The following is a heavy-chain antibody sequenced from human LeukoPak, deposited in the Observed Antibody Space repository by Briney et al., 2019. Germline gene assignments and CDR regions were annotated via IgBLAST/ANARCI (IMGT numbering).Heavy chain of an antibody. CDR1: GFTFSNYA. V-gene: IGHV3-23*01. CDR3: ARVGFIEAGGTGVGFFDY. Sequence: GGSLRLSCAASGFTFSNYAMNWVRQAPGKGLEWVSGISGSGGSTYYADSVKGRFTISRDNSKKTLYLQMNSLRAEDTAVYYCARVGFIEAGGTGVGFFDYWGQGTLVTVSS. D-gene: IGHD6-13*01. J-gene: IGHJ4*02. CDR2: ISGSGGST.